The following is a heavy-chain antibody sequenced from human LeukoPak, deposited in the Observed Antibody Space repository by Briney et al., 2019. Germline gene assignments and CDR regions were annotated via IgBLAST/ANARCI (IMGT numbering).Heavy chain of an antibody. CDR1: GFTFDDYA. Sequence: GGSLRLSCAASGFTFDDYAMHWVRQAPGKGLEWVSGISWNSGSIGYADSVKGRFTISRDNAKNSLYLQMNSLRAEDTALYYCAKDIALYYDSSGTFDYWGQGTLVTVSP. CDR2: ISWNSGSI. V-gene: IGHV3-9*01. D-gene: IGHD3-22*01. J-gene: IGHJ4*02. CDR3: AKDIALYYDSSGTFDY.